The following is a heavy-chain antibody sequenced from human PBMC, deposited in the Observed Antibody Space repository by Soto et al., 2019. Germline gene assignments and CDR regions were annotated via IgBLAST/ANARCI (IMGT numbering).Heavy chain of an antibody. Sequence: QVQLVESGGGVVQPGRSLRLSCAASGFTSNRHPLHWVRQAPGKGLEWVAVISHDGNNKYYADSVKGRFTISRDNSMNMLYLQMHGLRTEDTAIFYCARASGHIYATLHGPFDHWGQGALVTVSS. CDR2: ISHDGNNK. D-gene: IGHD2-8*01. CDR3: ARASGHIYATLHGPFDH. V-gene: IGHV3-30-3*01. J-gene: IGHJ4*02. CDR1: GFTSNRHP.